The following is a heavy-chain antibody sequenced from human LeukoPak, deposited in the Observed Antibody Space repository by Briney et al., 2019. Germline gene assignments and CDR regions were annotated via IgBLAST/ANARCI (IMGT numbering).Heavy chain of an antibody. Sequence: PSQTLSLTCAVSGGSISSGGYSWSWIRQPPGKGLEWIGEINHSGSTNYNPSLKSRVTISVDTSKNQFSLKLSSVTAADTAVYYCASKPPITIFGVVIPWGQGTLVTVSS. CDR3: ASKPPITIFGVVIP. CDR2: INHSGST. J-gene: IGHJ5*02. D-gene: IGHD3-3*01. CDR1: GGSISSGGYS. V-gene: IGHV4-30-2*01.